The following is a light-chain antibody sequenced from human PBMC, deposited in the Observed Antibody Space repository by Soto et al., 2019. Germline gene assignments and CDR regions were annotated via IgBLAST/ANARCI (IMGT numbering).Light chain of an antibody. Sequence: EIVITQSPATLSVSPGDRATLSCRASESVTSSLAWYQQKPGQPPRLLIYAASTRATDVPGRFSGGGSETELTLTISSLQSKDFAVYFCQQYNIWPMWTFGQGTKVDIK. CDR2: AAS. J-gene: IGKJ1*01. CDR3: QQYNIWPMWT. CDR1: ESVTSS. V-gene: IGKV3-15*01.